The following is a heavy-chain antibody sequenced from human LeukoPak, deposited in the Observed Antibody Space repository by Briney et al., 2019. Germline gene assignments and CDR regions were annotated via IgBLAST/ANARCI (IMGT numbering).Heavy chain of an antibody. CDR1: GFTFDDYA. J-gene: IGHJ4*02. CDR2: ISGDGGST. V-gene: IGHV3-43*02. D-gene: IGHD1-26*01. Sequence: PGGTLRLSCAASGFTFDDYAMHWVRQAPGKGLEWVSLISGDGGSTYYADSVKGRFTISRDNSKNSLYLQMNSLSTEDTALYYCAKDKTGGSYQYYFDYWGEGTLVTVSS. CDR3: AKDKTGGSYQYYFDY.